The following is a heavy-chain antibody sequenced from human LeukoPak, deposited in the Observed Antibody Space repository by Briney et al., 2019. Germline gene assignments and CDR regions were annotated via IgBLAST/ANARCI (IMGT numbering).Heavy chain of an antibody. CDR1: GGSISSYY. J-gene: IGHJ4*02. D-gene: IGHD3-22*01. Sequence: PSETLPLTCTVSGGSISSYYWSWIRQPAGKGLEWIGRIYTSGSTNCNPSLKSRVTMSVDTSKNQFSLKLSSVTAADTAVYYCAREYYDSSGYFLFDYWGQGTLVTVSS. CDR2: IYTSGST. V-gene: IGHV4-4*07. CDR3: AREYYDSSGYFLFDY.